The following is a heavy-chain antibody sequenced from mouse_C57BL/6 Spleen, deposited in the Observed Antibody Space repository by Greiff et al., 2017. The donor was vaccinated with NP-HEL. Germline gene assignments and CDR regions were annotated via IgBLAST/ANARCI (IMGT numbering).Heavy chain of an antibody. CDR1: GFTFSSYA. D-gene: IGHD2-4*01. CDR3: TRDSRYDYGYAMDY. V-gene: IGHV5-9-1*02. J-gene: IGHJ4*01. CDR2: ISSGGDYI. Sequence: EVKLVESGEGLVKPGGSLKLSCAASGFTFSSYAMSWVRQTPEKRLEWVAYISSGGDYIYYADTVKGRFTISRDNARNTLYLQMSSLKSEDTAMYYCTRDSRYDYGYAMDYWGQGTSVTVSS.